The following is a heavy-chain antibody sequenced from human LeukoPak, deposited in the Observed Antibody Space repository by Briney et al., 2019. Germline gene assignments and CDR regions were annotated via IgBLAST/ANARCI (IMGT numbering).Heavy chain of an antibody. CDR1: GYTFTSYD. CDR2: MTPNRGNI. D-gene: IGHD1-1*01. V-gene: IGHV1-8*03. CDR3: ASGDWNYVIY. Sequence: GASVKVSCKASGYTFTSYDINWVRQATGQGLEWMGWMTPNRGNIGYEQKFQSRVTIIRSTSIGTAYMELSSRRAEDTAVYYCASGDWNYVIYWGQGTLVTVSS. J-gene: IGHJ4*02.